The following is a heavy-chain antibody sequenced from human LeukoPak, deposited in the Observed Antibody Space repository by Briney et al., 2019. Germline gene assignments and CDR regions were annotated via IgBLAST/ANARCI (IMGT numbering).Heavy chain of an antibody. V-gene: IGHV3-15*01. J-gene: IGHJ4*02. D-gene: IGHD4-23*01. Sequence: GGSLRLSCAASGFTFSNAWMTWVRQAPGKGLEWVGRIKNKADGGTTDYAAPVKGRFTISRDDSKNRLYLQMNSLKTEDTAVYYCTSPTVVSYWGQGTLVTVSS. CDR3: TSPTVVSY. CDR1: GFTFSNAW. CDR2: IKNKADGGTT.